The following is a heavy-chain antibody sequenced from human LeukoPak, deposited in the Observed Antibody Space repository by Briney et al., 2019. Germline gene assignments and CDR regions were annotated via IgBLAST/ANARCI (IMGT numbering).Heavy chain of an antibody. CDR3: ARSDFWSGTPLDY. V-gene: IGHV3-23*01. Sequence: GGSLRLSCAASGFTFSSYAMSWVRQAPGKGLEWVSAISGSGGSTYYADSVKGRFTISRDNSKNTLYLQMNSLRAEDTAVYYCARSDFWSGTPLDYWGQGTLVTVSS. CDR1: GFTFSSYA. D-gene: IGHD3-3*01. J-gene: IGHJ4*02. CDR2: ISGSGGST.